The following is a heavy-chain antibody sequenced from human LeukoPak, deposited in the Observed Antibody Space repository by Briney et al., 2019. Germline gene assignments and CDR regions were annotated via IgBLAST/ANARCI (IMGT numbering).Heavy chain of an antibody. Sequence: GGSLRLSCAASGFTFSSYSMNWVRQAPGKGLEWVSSISSSSSYIYYADSVKGRFTISRDNAKNSLYLQINSLRAEDTAVFYCARGGGMFAFDIWGQGTMVTVSS. V-gene: IGHV3-21*01. CDR2: ISSSSSYI. CDR3: ARGGGMFAFDI. D-gene: IGHD3-10*02. CDR1: GFTFSSYS. J-gene: IGHJ3*02.